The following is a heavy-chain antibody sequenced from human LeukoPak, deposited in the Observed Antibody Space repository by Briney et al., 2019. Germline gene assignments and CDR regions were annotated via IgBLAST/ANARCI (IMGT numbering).Heavy chain of an antibody. D-gene: IGHD5-24*01. CDR2: IYPGDSDT. CDR1: GYGFINYW. Sequence: GESLKISCKGSGYGFINYWIGWVRQMPGKGLEWMGIIYPGDSDTRYSPSFQGQVTISADRSISTAYLQWSSLEASDTAMYYCARASRGSPPPYFDYWGQGTLVTVSS. CDR3: ARASRGSPPPYFDY. V-gene: IGHV5-51*01. J-gene: IGHJ4*02.